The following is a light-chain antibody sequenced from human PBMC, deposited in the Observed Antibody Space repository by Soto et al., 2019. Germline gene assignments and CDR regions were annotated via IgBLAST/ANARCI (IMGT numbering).Light chain of an antibody. CDR3: QQYGSTPRT. Sequence: EIVLTQSPATLSLSPGARATLSCGASQSVTGNYLAWFQQRPGQAPRLLIYGASTRASGIPDMFSGSGSGTDFTLIISRLEPEDFAVYYCQQYGSTPRTFGGGTNVEIK. CDR2: GAS. V-gene: IGKV3-20*01. J-gene: IGKJ4*01. CDR1: QSVTGNY.